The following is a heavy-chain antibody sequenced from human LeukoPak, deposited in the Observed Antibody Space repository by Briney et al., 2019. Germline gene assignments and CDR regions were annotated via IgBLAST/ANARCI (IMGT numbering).Heavy chain of an antibody. V-gene: IGHV3-64*01. Sequence: SGGSLRLSRAASGFTFSSYAMHWVRQAPGKGLEYVSAISGNGGSTYYANSVKGRFTISRDNSKNTLYLQMGSLRAEDMAVYYCARRGSSYGDSMDCWGQGTLVTVSS. CDR3: ARRGSSYGDSMDC. D-gene: IGHD4-17*01. CDR2: ISGNGGST. J-gene: IGHJ4*02. CDR1: GFTFSSYA.